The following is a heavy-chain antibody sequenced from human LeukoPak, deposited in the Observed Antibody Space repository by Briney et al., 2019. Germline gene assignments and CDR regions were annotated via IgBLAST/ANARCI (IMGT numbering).Heavy chain of an antibody. CDR2: IYCSGST. Sequence: PSQTLSLTCTVSGGSISSGGYYWSWIRQHPGKGLEWIGYIYCSGSTYYNPSLKSRVTISVDTSKNQFSLKLSSVTAADTAVYYCARDLREDSSGNNWFDPWGQGTLVTVSS. CDR3: ARDLREDSSGNNWFDP. CDR1: GGSISSGGYY. D-gene: IGHD3-22*01. J-gene: IGHJ5*02. V-gene: IGHV4-31*03.